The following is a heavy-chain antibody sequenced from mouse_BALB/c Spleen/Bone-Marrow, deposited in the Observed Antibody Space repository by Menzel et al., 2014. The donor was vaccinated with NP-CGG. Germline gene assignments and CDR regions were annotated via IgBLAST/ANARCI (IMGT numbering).Heavy chain of an antibody. J-gene: IGHJ3*01. Sequence: QVQLQQSGAELVKPGASVMLSCKASGYTFTSYYMYWVKQRPGQGLEWIGEINPSNGGADFNEKFKIKATLTVDKSSSTAYMQLSSLTSEDSAVYYCTTSRGYNWFAYWGQGTLVTVSA. CDR3: TTSRGYNWFAY. CDR1: GYTFTSYY. D-gene: IGHD2-2*01. V-gene: IGHV1S81*02. CDR2: INPSNGGA.